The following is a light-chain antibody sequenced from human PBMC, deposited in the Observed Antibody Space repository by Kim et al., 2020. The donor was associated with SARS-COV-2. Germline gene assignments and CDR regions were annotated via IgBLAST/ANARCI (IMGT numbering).Light chain of an antibody. CDR3: ERYNSVPST. J-gene: IGKJ3*01. Sequence: DTQMTQSPSSLSASVGDRVTITCRASQDIYDYVTWYQQKPGKAPRLLLYAASTLQSGVPSRFSGSGSGTEFTLTISSLQPEDVATYYCERYNSVPSTFCPGTKVDIK. CDR2: AAS. CDR1: QDIYDY. V-gene: IGKV1-27*01.